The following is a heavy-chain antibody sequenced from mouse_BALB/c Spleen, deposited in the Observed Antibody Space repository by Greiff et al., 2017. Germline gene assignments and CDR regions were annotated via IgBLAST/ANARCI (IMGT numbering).Heavy chain of an antibody. D-gene: IGHD2-10*02. J-gene: IGHJ4*01. CDR3: ARQEYGNYDYYAMDY. Sequence: DVMLVESGGGLVKLGGSLKLSCAASGFTFSSYYMSWVRQTPEKRLELVAAINSNGGSTYYPDTVKGRFTISRDNAKNTLYLQMSSLKSEDTALYYCARQEYGNYDYYAMDYWGQGTSVTVSS. V-gene: IGHV5-6-2*01. CDR2: INSNGGST. CDR1: GFTFSSYY.